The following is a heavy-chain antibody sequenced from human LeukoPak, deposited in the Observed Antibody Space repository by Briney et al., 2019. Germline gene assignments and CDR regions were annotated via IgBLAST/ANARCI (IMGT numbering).Heavy chain of an antibody. D-gene: IGHD4-17*01. J-gene: IGHJ4*02. Sequence: GGSLRLSCAASGFTFSSYGMHWVRQAPGKGLEWVANIKQDGSEKYYVDSVKGRFTISRDNAKNSLYLQMNSLRAEDTAVYYCARTTDAGDYGYWGQGTLVTVSS. CDR2: IKQDGSEK. V-gene: IGHV3-7*03. CDR3: ARTTDAGDYGY. CDR1: GFTFSSYG.